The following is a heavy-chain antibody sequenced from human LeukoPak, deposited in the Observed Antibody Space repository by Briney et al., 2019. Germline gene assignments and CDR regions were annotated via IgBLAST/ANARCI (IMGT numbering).Heavy chain of an antibody. CDR1: GGTFSSYA. J-gene: IGHJ4*02. CDR3: ARDFEGATPFDY. V-gene: IGHV1-69*04. Sequence: SVKVSCKASGGTFSSYAISWVRQAPGQGLEWMGRIIPILGIANYAQKFQGRVTITADKSTSTAYMELSSLRSEDTAVYYCARDFEGATPFDYWGQGTLVTVSS. D-gene: IGHD1-26*01. CDR2: IIPILGIA.